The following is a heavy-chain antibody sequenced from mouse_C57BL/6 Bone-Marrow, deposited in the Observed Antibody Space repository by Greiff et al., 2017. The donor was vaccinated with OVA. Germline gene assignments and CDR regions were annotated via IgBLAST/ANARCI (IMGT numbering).Heavy chain of an antibody. V-gene: IGHV5-6*01. CDR1: GFTFSSYG. J-gene: IGHJ2*01. CDR3: ARTPLYGNDCDY. D-gene: IGHD2-1*01. Sequence: EVMLVESGGDLVKPGGSLKLSCAASGFTFSSYGMSWVRQTPDKRLEWVATISSGGSYTYYPDSVTGRFTISRDNAKNTLYLPMSRLTSEDTDMYYCARTPLYGNDCDYWGQGTTRTVSS. CDR2: ISSGGSYT.